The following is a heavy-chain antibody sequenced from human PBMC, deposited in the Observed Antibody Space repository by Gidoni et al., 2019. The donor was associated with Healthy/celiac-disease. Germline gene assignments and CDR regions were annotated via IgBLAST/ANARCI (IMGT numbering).Heavy chain of an antibody. J-gene: IGHJ4*02. CDR1: GFTFSSYG. CDR2: IWYDGSNK. CDR3: ARGELLRNTYFDY. V-gene: IGHV3-33*01. D-gene: IGHD1-26*01. Sequence: QVQLVESGGGVVQPGGSRRLSCAACGFTFSSYGMHGVRQAPGKGLEWVAVIWYDGSNKYYADSVKGRFTISRDNSKNTLYLQMNSLRAEDTAVYYCARGELLRNTYFDYWGQGTLVTVSS.